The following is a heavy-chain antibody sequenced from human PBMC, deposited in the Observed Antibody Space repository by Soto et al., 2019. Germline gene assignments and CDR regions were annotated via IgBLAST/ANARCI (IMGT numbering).Heavy chain of an antibody. J-gene: IGHJ6*02. Sequence: ASVKVSCKVSGYTLTELSMHWVRQAPGKGLEWMGGFDPEDGETIYAQKFQGRVTMTEDTSTDTAYMELSSLRSEDTAVYYCATDLRGQYYYYYGMDVWGQGTTVTVSS. D-gene: IGHD3-10*01. CDR2: FDPEDGET. CDR1: GYTLTELS. V-gene: IGHV1-24*01. CDR3: ATDLRGQYYYYYGMDV.